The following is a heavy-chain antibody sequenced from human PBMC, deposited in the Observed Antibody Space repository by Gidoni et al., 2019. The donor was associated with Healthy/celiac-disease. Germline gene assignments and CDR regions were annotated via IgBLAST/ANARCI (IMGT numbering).Heavy chain of an antibody. CDR3: AREHGIEYSSSHSLVY. D-gene: IGHD6-6*01. V-gene: IGHV3-21*01. CDR2: ISSISSYI. CDR1: GFTFSSYS. J-gene: IGHJ4*02. Sequence: EVQLVESGGGLVKPGGSLRLSCAASGFTFSSYSMNWVRQAPGKGLEWVSSISSISSYIYYADSVKGRFTISRDNAKNSLYLQMNSLRAEDTAVYYCAREHGIEYSSSHSLVYWGQGTLVTVSS.